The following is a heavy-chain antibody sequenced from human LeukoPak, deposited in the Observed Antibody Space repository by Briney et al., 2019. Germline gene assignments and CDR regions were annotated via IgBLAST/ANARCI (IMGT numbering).Heavy chain of an antibody. CDR1: GFTFSCFW. V-gene: IGHV3-7*02. J-gene: IGHJ3*01. CDR3: VAKTFDV. CDR2: IKPDGSNK. Sequence: GGSLRLSCAASGFTFSCFWMYWVRQAPGKGLEWVANIKPDGSNKYYVDSVKGRFTISRDNAKKSLYLRMNSLRVEDTALYYCVAKTFDVWGQGTMVTVSS.